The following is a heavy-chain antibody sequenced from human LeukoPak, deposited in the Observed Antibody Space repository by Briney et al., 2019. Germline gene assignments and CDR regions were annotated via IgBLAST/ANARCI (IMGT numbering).Heavy chain of an antibody. CDR3: AREASGGGNSF. CDR1: GYTFTSYY. V-gene: IGHV1-46*01. CDR2: INPSGGST. Sequence: ASVKVSCTASGYTFTSYYMHWVRQDPGQGLEWMGIINPSGGSTSYAQKFQGRVTMTRDTSTSTVYMELSSLRSEDTAVYYCAREASGGGNSFWGQGTLVTVSS. J-gene: IGHJ4*02. D-gene: IGHD4-23*01.